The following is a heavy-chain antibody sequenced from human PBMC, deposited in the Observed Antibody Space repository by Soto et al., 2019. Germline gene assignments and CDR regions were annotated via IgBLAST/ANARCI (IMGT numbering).Heavy chain of an antibody. J-gene: IGHJ4*02. CDR2: IYYSGST. Sequence: PSETLSLTCTVSGGSISSADYYWSWIRQPPGKGLEWIGYIYYSGSTYYNPSLKSRVTISVDTSKNQFSLKLSSVTAADTAVYYCARSGYYYDSSGYYYWGQGTLVTVSS. D-gene: IGHD3-22*01. CDR1: GGSISSADYY. CDR3: ARSGYYYDSSGYYY. V-gene: IGHV4-30-4*01.